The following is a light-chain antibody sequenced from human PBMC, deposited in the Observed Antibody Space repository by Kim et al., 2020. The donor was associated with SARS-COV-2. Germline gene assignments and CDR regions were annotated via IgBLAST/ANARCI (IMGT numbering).Light chain of an antibody. Sequence: SPGERATLSCRASQSVSSNLAWYQQKPGQAPRLLIYGVSTRATGIPARFSGSGSGTEFTLTISSLQPEDFAIYYCQQYNNWPLWTFGQGTKVEIK. V-gene: IGKV3-15*01. CDR3: QQYNNWPLWT. J-gene: IGKJ1*01. CDR2: GVS. CDR1: QSVSSN.